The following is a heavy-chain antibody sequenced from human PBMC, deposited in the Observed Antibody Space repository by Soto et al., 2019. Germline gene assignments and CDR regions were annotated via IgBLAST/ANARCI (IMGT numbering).Heavy chain of an antibody. D-gene: IGHD3-10*01. CDR2: IYYSGRT. J-gene: IGHJ6*02. V-gene: IGHV4-31*02. Sequence: TLYLTCVESGGSINSDGNYWSWVRQPPGKGLESIGNIYYSGRTYYNPSLKSRVSIEVDTSNNHFSLTLRSVTPADTAVYFCARLPSIINYPMDVWGQGTTVTVSS. CDR1: GGSINSDGNY. CDR3: ARLPSIINYPMDV.